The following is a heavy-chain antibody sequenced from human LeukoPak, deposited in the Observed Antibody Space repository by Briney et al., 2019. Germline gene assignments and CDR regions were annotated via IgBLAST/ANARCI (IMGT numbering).Heavy chain of an antibody. CDR1: GFTFDDYT. D-gene: IGHD2-2*01. CDR2: ISWDGGST. V-gene: IGHV3-43*01. CDR3: AKDSGYCSSTSCEYFQH. Sequence: WGSLRLSCAASGFTFDDYTMHWVRQAPGKGLEWVSLISWDGGSTYYADSVKGRFTISRDNSKNSLYLQMNSLRTEDTALYYCAKDSGYCSSTSCEYFQHWGQGTLVTVSS. J-gene: IGHJ1*01.